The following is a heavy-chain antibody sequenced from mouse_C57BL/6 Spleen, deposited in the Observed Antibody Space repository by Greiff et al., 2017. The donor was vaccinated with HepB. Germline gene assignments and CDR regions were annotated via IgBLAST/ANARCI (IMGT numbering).Heavy chain of an antibody. J-gene: IGHJ4*01. CDR2: TFYSGIT. Sequence: EVQGVESGPSLVRPSQTLSLTCTVTGFSINSDCYWIWIRQFPGNKLEYIGYTFYSGITYYNPSLESRTYITRDTSKNQFSLKLSSVTTEDTATYYGARAHSNLYAMDYWGQGTSVTVSS. CDR1: GFSINSDCY. V-gene: IGHV3-3*01. D-gene: IGHD2-5*01. CDR3: ARAHSNLYAMDY.